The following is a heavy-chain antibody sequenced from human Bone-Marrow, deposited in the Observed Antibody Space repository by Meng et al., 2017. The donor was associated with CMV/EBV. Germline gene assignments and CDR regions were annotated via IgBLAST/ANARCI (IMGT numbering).Heavy chain of an antibody. CDR2: ISAYNGNT. CDR1: GYTFTSYG. CDR3: AKVDVLMVYAQYYYYYGMDV. D-gene: IGHD2-8*01. Sequence: ASVKVSCKASGYTFTSYGISWVRQAPGQGLEWMGWISAYNGNTNHAQKLQGRVTMTTDTSTSTAYMELRSLRSDDTAVYYCAKVDVLMVYAQYYYYYGMDVWGQGTTVTVSS. J-gene: IGHJ6*02. V-gene: IGHV1-18*01.